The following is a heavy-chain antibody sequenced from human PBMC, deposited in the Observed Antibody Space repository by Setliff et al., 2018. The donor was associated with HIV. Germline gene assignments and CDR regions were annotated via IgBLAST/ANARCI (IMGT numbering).Heavy chain of an antibody. CDR1: GYTLTSYY. Sequence: SSVKVSCKASGYTLTSYYMHWVRQAPGQGLEWMGIINHGAARRSYAQKFQGRVTMTWDTSTSTVYIELSSLRSEDTAFYYCARSAHDSETGYWGQGTLVTVSS. J-gene: IGHJ4*02. V-gene: IGHV1-46*01. CDR2: INHGAARR. CDR3: ARSAHDSETGY. D-gene: IGHD5-12*01.